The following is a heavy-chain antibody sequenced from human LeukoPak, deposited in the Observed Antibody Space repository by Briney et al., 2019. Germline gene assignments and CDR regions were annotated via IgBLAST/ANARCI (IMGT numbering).Heavy chain of an antibody. CDR2: ISADKTNT. D-gene: IGHD6-19*01. Sequence: ASVKVSCKTSGYTFSSYGIGWVRQAPGQGLEWMGWISADKTNTNYAQNLQGRVTVTTDTSTSTAHMELRSLTSDDTAVYYCARRAAVVGPLYYFDNWGQGTLVTVSS. CDR3: ARRAAVVGPLYYFDN. V-gene: IGHV1-18*01. CDR1: GYTFSSYG. J-gene: IGHJ4*02.